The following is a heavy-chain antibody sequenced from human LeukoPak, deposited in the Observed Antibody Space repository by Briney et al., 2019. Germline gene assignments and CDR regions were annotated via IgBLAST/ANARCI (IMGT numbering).Heavy chain of an antibody. CDR3: ARVIVATRDDAFDI. V-gene: IGHV4-59*01. J-gene: IGHJ3*02. D-gene: IGHD5-12*01. CDR1: GGSISGYY. Sequence: SETLSLTCTVSGGSISGYYWSWIRQPPGKGLEWIGYIYYSGSTNYNPSLKSRVTISVDTSKNQFSLKLSSVTAADTAVYYCARVIVATRDDAFDIWGQGTMVTVSS. CDR2: IYYSGST.